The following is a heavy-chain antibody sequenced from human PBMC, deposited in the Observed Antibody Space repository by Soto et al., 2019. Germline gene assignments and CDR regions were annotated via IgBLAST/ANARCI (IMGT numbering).Heavy chain of an antibody. V-gene: IGHV3-23*01. CDR1: GFTFSSYA. J-gene: IGHJ5*02. CDR3: AKEGATTWSHPSLIRWGP. CDR2: ISGSGGST. Sequence: GGSLRLSCAASGFTFSSYAMSWVRQAPGKGLEWVSAISGSGGSTYYADSVKGRFTISRDNSKNTLYLQMNSLRAEDTAVYYCAKEGATTWSHPSLIRWGPWGQGPFPTASP. D-gene: IGHD4-4*01.